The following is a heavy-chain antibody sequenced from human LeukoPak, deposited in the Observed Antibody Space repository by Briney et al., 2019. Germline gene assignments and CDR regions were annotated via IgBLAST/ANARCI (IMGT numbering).Heavy chain of an antibody. D-gene: IGHD6-19*01. V-gene: IGHV3-11*04. CDR1: GFTFSDYY. CDR3: ARGSSRRYSSGWYALGDY. CDR2: ISSSGSTI. J-gene: IGHJ4*02. Sequence: GGSLRLSCAASGFTFSDYYMSWIRQAPGKGLEWVSYISSSGSTIYYADSVKGRFTISRDNAKNSLYLQMNSLRAEDTAVYYCARGSSRRYSSGWYALGDYWGQGTLVTVSS.